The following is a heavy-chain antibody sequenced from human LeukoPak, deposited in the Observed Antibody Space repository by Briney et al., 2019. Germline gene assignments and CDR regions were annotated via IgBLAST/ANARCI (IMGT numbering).Heavy chain of an antibody. Sequence: GGSLRLSCVASGFSFSNHGMHWVRQAPGKGLEWVSVIASDGGAKFYADSVKGRFALSRDNPKNMFFLQMNLLTVEDTAIYYCAREATWGQWYFDHWGQGTPVTVSS. CDR2: IASDGGAK. D-gene: IGHD6-19*01. CDR3: AREATWGQWYFDH. CDR1: GFSFSNHG. V-gene: IGHV3-30*03. J-gene: IGHJ4*02.